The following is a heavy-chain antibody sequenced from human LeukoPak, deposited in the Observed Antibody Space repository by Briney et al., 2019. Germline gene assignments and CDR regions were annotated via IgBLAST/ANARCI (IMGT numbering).Heavy chain of an antibody. D-gene: IGHD2-2*01. V-gene: IGHV4-34*01. CDR2: INHSGST. CDR1: GGSFSGYY. CDR3: ARAGDIVVVPAAVFDY. J-gene: IGHJ4*02. Sequence: KSSETLSLTCAVYGGSFSGYYWSWIRQPPGKGLEWIGEINHSGSTNYNPSLKSRVTISVDTSKNQISLKLSSVTAADTAVYYCARAGDIVVVPAAVFDYWGQGTLVTVSS.